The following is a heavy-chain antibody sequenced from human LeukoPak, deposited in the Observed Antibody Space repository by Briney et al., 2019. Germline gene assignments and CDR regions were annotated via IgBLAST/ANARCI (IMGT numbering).Heavy chain of an antibody. V-gene: IGHV3-7*01. Sequence: GGSLRLSCEASGFTFSSYWMSWVRQAPGKGLEWVANIKQDGSDKYYVDSLKGRFTVSRDNAKNSLYLQINSLRAEDTAVYYCARRSGLDYWGQGTLVTVSS. J-gene: IGHJ4*02. D-gene: IGHD6-19*01. CDR1: GFTFSSYW. CDR3: ARRSGLDY. CDR2: IKQDGSDK.